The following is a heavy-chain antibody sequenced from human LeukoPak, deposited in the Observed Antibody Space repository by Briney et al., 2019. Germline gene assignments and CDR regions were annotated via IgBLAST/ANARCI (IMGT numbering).Heavy chain of an antibody. V-gene: IGHV4-34*01. CDR1: GGSFSGYY. Sequence: SETLSLTCAVYGGSFSGYYWTWIRQPPGKGLEWIGEINHSGSTNYNPSLKSRDTISIDTSKNQFSLILSSVTAADTAVYYCARGLSDVYWGQGTLVTVSS. CDR2: INHSGST. CDR3: ARGLSDVY. J-gene: IGHJ4*02.